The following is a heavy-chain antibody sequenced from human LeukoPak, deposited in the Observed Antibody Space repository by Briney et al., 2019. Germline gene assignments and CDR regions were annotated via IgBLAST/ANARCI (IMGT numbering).Heavy chain of an antibody. CDR3: ARSMVRGAANYYYYMDV. V-gene: IGHV1-2*02. CDR2: INPNSGGT. J-gene: IGHJ6*03. CDR1: GYTFTGYY. Sequence: ASVKVSCKASGYTFTGYYMHWVRQAPGQGLEWMGWINPNSGGTNYAQKFQGRVTMTRDTSISTAYMELSRLRCDDTAVYYCARSMVRGAANYYYYMDVWGKGTTVTVPS. D-gene: IGHD3-10*01.